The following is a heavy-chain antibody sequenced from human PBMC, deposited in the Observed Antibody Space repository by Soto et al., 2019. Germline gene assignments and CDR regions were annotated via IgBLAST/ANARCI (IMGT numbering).Heavy chain of an antibody. J-gene: IGHJ6*02. V-gene: IGHV1-69*13. Sequence: GASVKVSCKASGGTFSSYAISWVRQAPGQGLEWMGGIIPIFGTANYAQKFQGRVTITADESTSTAYMELSSLRSEDTAVYYCARGIAAAGTGRASYYYYYYGMDVWGQGTTVTVSS. CDR2: IIPIFGTA. CDR3: ARGIAAAGTGRASYYYYYYGMDV. D-gene: IGHD6-13*01. CDR1: GGTFSSYA.